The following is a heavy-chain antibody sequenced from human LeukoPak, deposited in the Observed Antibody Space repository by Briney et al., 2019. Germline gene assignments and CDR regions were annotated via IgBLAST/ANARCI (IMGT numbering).Heavy chain of an antibody. J-gene: IGHJ5*02. CDR2: IYTSGST. CDR3: ARDVITDWFDP. CDR1: DGSISTYY. Sequence: KTSETLSLTCTVSDGSISTYYWSWIRQPAGKGLEWIGRIYTSGSTNYNPSLKSRVTMPVDASKNQFSLKLRSVTAADTAVYYCARDVITDWFDPWGQGTPVTVSS. D-gene: IGHD3-16*01. V-gene: IGHV4-4*07.